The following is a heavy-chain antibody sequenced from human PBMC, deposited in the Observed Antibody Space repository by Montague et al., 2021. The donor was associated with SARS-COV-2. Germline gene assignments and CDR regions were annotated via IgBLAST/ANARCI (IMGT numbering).Heavy chain of an antibody. J-gene: IGHJ5*02. Sequence: SETLSLTCDVSGDSFRSATYYWAWIRQPPGRGLEWIGNIYYSASTMYNPSLKSRVTMSVDTSKNQFSLHLNLVTAADTAGYYCARRFTGLEPPFDPWGQGTLVIVSS. CDR1: GDSFRSATYY. V-gene: IGHV4-39*01. D-gene: IGHD1-1*01. CDR2: IYYSAST. CDR3: ARRFTGLEPPFDP.